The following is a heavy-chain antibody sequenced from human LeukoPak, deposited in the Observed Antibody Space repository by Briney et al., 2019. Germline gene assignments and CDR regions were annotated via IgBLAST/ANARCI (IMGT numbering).Heavy chain of an antibody. J-gene: IGHJ4*02. CDR2: ISAYNGNT. CDR1: GYTFTSYG. D-gene: IGHD6-19*01. CDR3: ARESGWYRREYYFDC. Sequence: ASVKVSCKASGYTFTSYGISWVRQAPGQGLEWMGWISAYNGNTNYAQKLQGRVTMTTDTSTSTAYMELRSLRSDDTAVYYCARESGWYRREYYFDCWGQGTLVTVSS. V-gene: IGHV1-18*01.